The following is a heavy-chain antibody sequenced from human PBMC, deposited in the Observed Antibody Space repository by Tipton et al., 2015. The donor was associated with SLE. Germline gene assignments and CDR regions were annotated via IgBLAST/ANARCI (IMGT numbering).Heavy chain of an antibody. CDR1: GGSISGYY. J-gene: IGHJ4*02. D-gene: IGHD6-13*01. CDR2: ISFSGLT. CDR3: ARALSSSGGFDY. V-gene: IGHV4-59*08. Sequence: LRLSCTVSGGSISGYYWSWVRQPPGKGLEWIGYISFSGLTNYNPSVRSRVSTSMDTSKNQFSLKLSSVTAADTAVYYCARALSSSGGFDYWGQGTLVTVSS.